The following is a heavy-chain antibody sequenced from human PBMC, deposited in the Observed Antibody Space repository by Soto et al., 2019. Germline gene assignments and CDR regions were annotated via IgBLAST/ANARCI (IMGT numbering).Heavy chain of an antibody. D-gene: IGHD5-12*01. CDR1: GFSLSVYI. V-gene: IGHV3-21*01. CDR3: ARARGNDWYSDY. J-gene: IGHJ4*02. Sequence: GGSLSLSCTACGFSLSVYIVSWLRQAPGKGLEWVSSITHSGTYVYYADSVKGRFTVSRDSASNSLFLQMTSLRAEDTAVYHCARARGNDWYSDYWGQGTLVTVSS. CDR2: ITHSGTYV.